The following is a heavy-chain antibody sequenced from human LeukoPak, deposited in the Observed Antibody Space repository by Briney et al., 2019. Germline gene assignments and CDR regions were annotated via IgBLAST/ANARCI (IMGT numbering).Heavy chain of an antibody. D-gene: IGHD2-2*01. V-gene: IGHV4-39*01. J-gene: IGHJ3*02. CDR1: GGSISSSSYY. Sequence: PSETLSLTCTVSGGSISSSSYYWAWIRQTPGTGLEWIGSIYYTGRTYYNPSLKSRVTMSVDTSKNQFPLKLSSVTAGDTAVYYCATTLYCDSSSCYDAFDIWGLGTKVTVSS. CDR2: IYYTGRT. CDR3: ATTLYCDSSSCYDAFDI.